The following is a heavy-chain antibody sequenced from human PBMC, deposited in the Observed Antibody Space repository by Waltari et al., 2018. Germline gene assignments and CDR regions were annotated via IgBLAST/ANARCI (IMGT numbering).Heavy chain of an antibody. CDR1: GASISSYY. V-gene: IGHV4-59*08. J-gene: IGHJ3*02. CDR2: MYYRGST. CDR3: ARLGYYGSGVGKAFDI. Sequence: QVQLQESGPGLVKPSEPLSLGCTVSGASISSYYWSWVRQPPGKGLEFIGYMYYRGSTEYNPSFRGRVTLSVDTSKNQFSLKLNSVTAADTAVYYCARLGYYGSGVGKAFDIWGQGTMVTVSS. D-gene: IGHD3-10*01.